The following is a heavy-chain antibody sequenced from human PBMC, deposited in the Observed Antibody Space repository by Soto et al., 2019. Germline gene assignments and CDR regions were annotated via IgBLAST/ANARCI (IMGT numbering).Heavy chain of an antibody. CDR1: GFTFSNAW. D-gene: IGHD2-21*02. Sequence: EVQLVESGGGLVKPGGSLRLSCEASGFTFSNAWMRWDRQAPGNGPEWVGRINSKTAGGTIDYAAPVKGRLTISRDESKSSLHLQMDGLKPGDTAIYSSTTEPDPRYRCGGTWYLVIDHPYSGMDVWGPATKVTVSS. J-gene: IGHJ6*02. CDR3: TTEPDPRYRCGGTWYLVIDHPYSGMDV. CDR2: INSKTAGGTI. V-gene: IGHV3-15*01.